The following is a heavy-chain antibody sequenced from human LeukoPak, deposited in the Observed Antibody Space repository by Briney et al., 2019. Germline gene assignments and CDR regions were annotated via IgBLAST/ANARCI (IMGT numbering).Heavy chain of an antibody. D-gene: IGHD4-23*01. CDR3: ARDYGGSSPFDY. CDR1: GFTFSSYE. CDR2: ISSSDSTI. V-gene: IGHV3-48*03. J-gene: IGHJ4*02. Sequence: GGSLRLSCAASGFTFSSYEMHWVRQAPGKGLEWVSYISSSDSTIYYADSVKGRFTISRDNAKNSLYLQMNNLRAEATAVYYCARDYGGSSPFDYWGQGTLVTVSS.